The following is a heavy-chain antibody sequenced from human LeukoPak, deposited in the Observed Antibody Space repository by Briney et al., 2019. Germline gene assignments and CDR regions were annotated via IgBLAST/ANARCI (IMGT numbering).Heavy chain of an antibody. D-gene: IGHD6-13*01. CDR2: LIPIFGTA. Sequence: ASVKVSCKASGGTFSSYAISWVRQAPGHGLEWMGGLIPIFGTATYAQKFQGRVTITTDESTSTAYMELSSLRSEDTAVYYCARRGSPHDYYYYYMDVWGKGTTVTVSS. CDR3: ARRGSPHDYYYYYMDV. CDR1: GGTFSSYA. V-gene: IGHV1-69*05. J-gene: IGHJ6*03.